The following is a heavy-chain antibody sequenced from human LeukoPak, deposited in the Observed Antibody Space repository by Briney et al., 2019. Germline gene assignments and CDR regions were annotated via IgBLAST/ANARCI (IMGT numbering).Heavy chain of an antibody. Sequence: ASVTVSCTASGYTFTGYYMHWVRQAPGQGLEWMGRINPNSGGTNYAQKFQGRVTMTRDTSISTAYMELRSLRSDDTAVYYCARAGKQERNRFDYWGQGTLVTVSS. J-gene: IGHJ4*02. V-gene: IGHV1-2*06. D-gene: IGHD1/OR15-1a*01. CDR3: ARAGKQERNRFDY. CDR1: GYTFTGYY. CDR2: INPNSGGT.